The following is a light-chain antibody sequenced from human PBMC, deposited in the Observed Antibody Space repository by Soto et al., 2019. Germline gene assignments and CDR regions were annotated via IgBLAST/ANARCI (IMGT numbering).Light chain of an antibody. V-gene: IGKV1D-12*01. J-gene: IGKJ5*01. Sequence: DIQVTQSPSSVSASVGDRVTITCRASQDIAAYLAWYQHKPGRAPELLIHAASSLQSGVPSRFSGSGSGTDFTLTINSLQTEDFATYSCQQAYSFPITFGQGTRLDI. CDR1: QDIAAY. CDR3: QQAYSFPIT. CDR2: AAS.